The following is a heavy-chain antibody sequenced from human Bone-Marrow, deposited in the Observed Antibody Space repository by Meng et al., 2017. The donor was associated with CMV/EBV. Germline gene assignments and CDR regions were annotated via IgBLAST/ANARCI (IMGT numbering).Heavy chain of an antibody. D-gene: IGHD3-3*01. CDR3: LTYYDFWSGYYTNAFDY. CDR1: FSNAW. Sequence: FSNAWMSWVRQAPGKGLEWVGRIKSKTDGGTTDYAAPVKGRFTISRDDSKNTLYLQMNSLKTEDTAVYYCLTYYDFWSGYYTNAFDYWGQGTLVTVSS. J-gene: IGHJ4*02. CDR2: IKSKTDGGTT. V-gene: IGHV3-15*01.